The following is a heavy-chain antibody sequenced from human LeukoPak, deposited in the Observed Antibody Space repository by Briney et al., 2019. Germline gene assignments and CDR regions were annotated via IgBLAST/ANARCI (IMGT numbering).Heavy chain of an antibody. CDR1: GFTFSNYW. J-gene: IGHJ4*02. CDR3: ARDASLYCAGDTCYWAFDH. D-gene: IGHD2-21*02. V-gene: IGHV3-7*01. Sequence: GGSLRLSCAASGFTFSNYWMSWVRQAPGKGPEWVANIKQDESKTYYVDSVKGRFTISRDNAKNSLFLQMNSLRAEDTAVYYCARDASLYCAGDTCYWAFDHWGQGTLVTIS. CDR2: IKQDESKT.